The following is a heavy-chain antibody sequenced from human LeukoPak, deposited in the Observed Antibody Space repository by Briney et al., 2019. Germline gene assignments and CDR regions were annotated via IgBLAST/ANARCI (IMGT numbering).Heavy chain of an antibody. J-gene: IGHJ3*02. CDR2: TRDEANIYTT. CDR3: ASPVGATTVRAFDI. Sequence: GGSLRLSCAASGFIFSDHYMDWVRQAPGKGLEWVGRTRDEANIYTTKYAASVKGRFTISRDDSKNSLYLQMNSLKTEDTAVYYCASPVGATTVRAFDIWGQGTMVTVSS. CDR1: GFIFSDHY. D-gene: IGHD1-26*01. V-gene: IGHV3-72*01.